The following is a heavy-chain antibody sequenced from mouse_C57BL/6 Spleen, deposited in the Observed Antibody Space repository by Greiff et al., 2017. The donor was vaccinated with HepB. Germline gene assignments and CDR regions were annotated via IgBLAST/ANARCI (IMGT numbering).Heavy chain of an antibody. CDR3: ARGFYDYGVLDY. CDR1: GYAFSSSW. Sequence: LVESGPELVKPGASVKISCKASGYAFSSSWMNWVKQRPGKGLEWIGRIYPGDGDTNYNGKFKGKATLTADKSSSTAYMQLSSLTSEDSAVYFCARGFYDYGVLDYWGQGTTLTVSS. J-gene: IGHJ2*01. CDR2: IYPGDGDT. D-gene: IGHD2-4*01. V-gene: IGHV1-82*01.